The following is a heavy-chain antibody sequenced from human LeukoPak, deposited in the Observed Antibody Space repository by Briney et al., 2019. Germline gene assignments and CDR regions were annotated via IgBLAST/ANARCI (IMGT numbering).Heavy chain of an antibody. Sequence: GGSLRLSCAASGFTFRNYAMGWVRQAPGKGLECVSAISDDSSKTSYADSVKGRFTISRDYSKNTLYRQMNSLRAEDTAVYYCAKEGPDYGDYRSGDYFDFWGQGTLVTVSS. CDR3: AKEGPDYGDYRSGDYFDF. J-gene: IGHJ4*02. D-gene: IGHD4-17*01. CDR1: GFTFRNYA. CDR2: ISDDSSKT. V-gene: IGHV3-23*01.